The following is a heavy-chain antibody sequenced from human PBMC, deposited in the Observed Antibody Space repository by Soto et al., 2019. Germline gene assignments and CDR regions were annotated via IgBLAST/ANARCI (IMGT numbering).Heavy chain of an antibody. CDR1: GCTFTSYD. D-gene: IGHD3-16*02. CDR2: MNPNSGNT. J-gene: IGHJ6*02. CDR3: ARPHDYIWGSYRTIQSYGMDV. V-gene: IGHV1-8*01. Sequence: GGSVKVSFQASGCTFTSYDINWVRQATGQGGEWMGWMNPNSGNTDYAQKFQGRVTMTRDTSINTAYMELSSLRSEDTAVYYCARPHDYIWGSYRTIQSYGMDVWGQGTTVTVSS.